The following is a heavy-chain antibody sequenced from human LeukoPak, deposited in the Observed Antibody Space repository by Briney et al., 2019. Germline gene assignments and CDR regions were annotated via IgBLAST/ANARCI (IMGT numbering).Heavy chain of an antibody. J-gene: IGHJ4*02. CDR1: GYTFTGYY. CDR3: ARVGGKYGDLNFDY. Sequence: ASVKVSCKASGYTFTGYYMHWVRQAPGQGLEWMGWINPNSGGTNYAHKFQGRVTMTRDTSISTAYMELGRLRSDDTAVYYCARVGGKYGDLNFDYWGQGTLVTVSS. CDR2: INPNSGGT. D-gene: IGHD4-17*01. V-gene: IGHV1-2*02.